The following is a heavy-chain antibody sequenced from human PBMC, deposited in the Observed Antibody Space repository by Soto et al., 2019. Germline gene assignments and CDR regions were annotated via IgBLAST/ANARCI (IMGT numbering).Heavy chain of an antibody. Sequence: PGGSLRLSCVASGFTFRNFGMHWVRQAPGKELEWVAVISNDENIKQYADSVRGRFAIARDNSKNTLYLQVTSLRAEDTAIYYCARGLRSVLDYWGQGALVTVSS. CDR3: ARGLRSVLDY. D-gene: IGHD6-6*01. CDR1: GFTFRNFG. J-gene: IGHJ4*02. CDR2: ISNDENIK. V-gene: IGHV3-33*01.